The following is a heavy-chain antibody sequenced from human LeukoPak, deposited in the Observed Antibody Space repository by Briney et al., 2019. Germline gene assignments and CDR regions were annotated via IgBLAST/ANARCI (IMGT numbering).Heavy chain of an antibody. CDR2: IRSKAYGGTT. J-gene: IGHJ6*03. Sequence: GGSLRLSCTASGFTFGDYAMSWVRQAPGKGLEWVGFIRSKAYGGTTEYAASVKGRFTISRDDSKSIAYLQVNSLKTEDTAVYYCTRDFNYYGSGSYEHYYYYYMDVWGKGTTVTISS. D-gene: IGHD3-10*01. V-gene: IGHV3-49*04. CDR3: TRDFNYYGSGSYEHYYYYYMDV. CDR1: GFTFGDYA.